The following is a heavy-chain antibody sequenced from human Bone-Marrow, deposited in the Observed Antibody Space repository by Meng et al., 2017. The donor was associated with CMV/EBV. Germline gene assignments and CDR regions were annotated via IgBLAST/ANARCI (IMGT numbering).Heavy chain of an antibody. Sequence: SETLSLTCAVYCGSFSGYYWSWIRQPPGKGLELIGEINHSGSTNYNPSLKSRVTIPVETSKNQFSLKLSSVTAADTAVYYCARGWQYQLPPYFDYWGQGTLVTVSS. D-gene: IGHD2-2*01. J-gene: IGHJ4*02. CDR3: ARGWQYQLPPYFDY. V-gene: IGHV4-34*01. CDR1: CGSFSGYY. CDR2: INHSGST.